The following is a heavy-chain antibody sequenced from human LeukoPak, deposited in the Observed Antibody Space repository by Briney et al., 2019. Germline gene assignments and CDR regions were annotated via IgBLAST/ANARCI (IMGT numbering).Heavy chain of an antibody. CDR1: GYTFTSYG. V-gene: IGHV1-18*01. J-gene: IGHJ4*02. Sequence: GASVKVSCKASGYTFTSYGISWVRQAPGQGLEWMGWISAYNGNTNYAQKLQGRVTMTTDTSTSTAYMELRSLRSEDTAVYFCARATLSDYYFNYWGQGTLVTVSS. CDR3: ARATLSDYYFNY. CDR2: ISAYNGNT.